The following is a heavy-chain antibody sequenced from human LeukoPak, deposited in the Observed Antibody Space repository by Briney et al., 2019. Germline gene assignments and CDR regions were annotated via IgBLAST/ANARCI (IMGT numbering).Heavy chain of an antibody. J-gene: IGHJ4*02. D-gene: IGHD5-12*01. CDR3: AKDSGFVYMDS. V-gene: IGHV3-23*01. CDR2: ITGLGYST. Sequence: PGGSLRLSCEASGFSFSDYAMTWVRQAPGKGLEWVSSITGLGYSTFYADSVKGRFIISRDNSKKTFYLQMNSLRVEDTATYFCAKDSGFVYMDSWGQGTLVTVSS. CDR1: GFSFSDYA.